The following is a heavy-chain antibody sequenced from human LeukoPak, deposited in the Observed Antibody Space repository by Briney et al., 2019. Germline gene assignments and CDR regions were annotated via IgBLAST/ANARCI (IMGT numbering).Heavy chain of an antibody. Sequence: ASVKVSCKASGGTFSSYAISWVRQAPGQGLEWMGWISAYNGNTNYAQKLQGRVTMTTDTSTSTAYMELRSLRSDDTAVYYCARGGEPMTTVTYFDYWGQGTLVTVSS. CDR2: ISAYNGNT. CDR1: GGTFSSYA. CDR3: ARGGEPMTTVTYFDY. V-gene: IGHV1-18*01. J-gene: IGHJ4*02. D-gene: IGHD4-17*01.